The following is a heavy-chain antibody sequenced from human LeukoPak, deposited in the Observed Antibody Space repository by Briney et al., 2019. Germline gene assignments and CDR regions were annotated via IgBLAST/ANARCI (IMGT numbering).Heavy chain of an antibody. Sequence: KTSETLSLTCTVSGGSISSSDYYWGWIRQPPGKGLEWIASIYYSGTTHYNPSHQSRVTMSVDTSKNQFSLKLSSVTAADTAVYYCARRLYYDFWSGYYTGDAFDIWGQGTMVTVSS. V-gene: IGHV4-39*01. D-gene: IGHD3-3*01. CDR2: IYYSGTT. CDR3: ARRLYYDFWSGYYTGDAFDI. J-gene: IGHJ3*02. CDR1: GGSISSSDYY.